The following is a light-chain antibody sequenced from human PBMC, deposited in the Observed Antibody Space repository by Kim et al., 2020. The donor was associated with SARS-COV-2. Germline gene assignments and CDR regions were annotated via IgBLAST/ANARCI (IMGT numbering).Light chain of an antibody. CDR1: SLRSYY. V-gene: IGLV3-19*01. Sequence: SSELTQDPAVSVALGQTVRITCQGDSLRSYYASWYQQKPGQAPVLVFYGKNNRPSGIPDRFSGSYSGNTASLTITAAQAEDEADYYCNSRESSTNHWMFGGGKKLTVL. J-gene: IGLJ3*02. CDR3: NSRESSTNHWM. CDR2: GKN.